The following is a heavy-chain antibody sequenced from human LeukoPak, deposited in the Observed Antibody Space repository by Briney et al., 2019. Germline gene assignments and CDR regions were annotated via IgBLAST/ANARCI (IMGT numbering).Heavy chain of an antibody. D-gene: IGHD3-22*01. CDR1: GGTFSSYA. CDR2: IIPIFGTA. J-gene: IGHJ6*02. V-gene: IGHV1-69*13. CDR3: ASPGHYYYDSSGYIGDYYGMDV. Sequence: SVNVSCKASGGTFSSYAISWVRQAPGQGLEWMGGIIPIFGTANYAQKFQGRVTITADESTSTAYMELSSLRSEDTAVYYCASPGHYYYDSSGYIGDYYGMDVWGQGTTVTVSS.